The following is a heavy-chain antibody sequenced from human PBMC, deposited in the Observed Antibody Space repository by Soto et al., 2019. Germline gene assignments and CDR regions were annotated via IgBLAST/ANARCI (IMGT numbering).Heavy chain of an antibody. Sequence: SETLSLTCTVSGGSISSYYWSWIRQPPGKGLEWIGYIYYSGSTNYNPSLKSRVTISVDTSKNQFSLKLSSVTAADTAVYYCARPHPRCSANMDVWGKGSMVTVSS. V-gene: IGHV4-59*08. CDR3: ARPHPRCSANMDV. D-gene: IGHD6-19*01. CDR1: GGSISSYY. CDR2: IYYSGST. J-gene: IGHJ6*03.